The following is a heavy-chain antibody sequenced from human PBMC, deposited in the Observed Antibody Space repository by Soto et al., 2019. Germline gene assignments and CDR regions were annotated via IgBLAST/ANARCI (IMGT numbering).Heavy chain of an antibody. V-gene: IGHV3-30-3*01. CDR2: ISHDGSNK. CDR3: ASGRIHEQWLAPFDY. CDR1: GFTFSSYA. Sequence: PGGSLRLSCAASGFTFSSYAMYWVRQAPGKGLEWVAVISHDGSNKYYADSVKGRFTISRDNSKNTLYLQMNSLRAEDTAVYYCASGRIHEQWLAPFDYWGQGTLVTVSS. D-gene: IGHD6-19*01. J-gene: IGHJ4*02.